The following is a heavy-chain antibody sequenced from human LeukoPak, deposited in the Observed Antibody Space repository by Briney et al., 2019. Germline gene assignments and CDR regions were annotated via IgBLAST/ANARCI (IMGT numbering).Heavy chain of an antibody. V-gene: IGHV3-21*01. D-gene: IGHD1-7*01. Sequence: GGSLRLSCAASGFTFSSYGMNWVRQAPGKGLEWVSSISVGSNYIYYADSVKGRFTISRDNAKNSLFLQMNSLRAEDTALYYCARGNNWNYYFDYWGQGALVTVSS. CDR3: ARGNNWNYYFDY. CDR2: ISVGSNYI. CDR1: GFTFSSYG. J-gene: IGHJ4*02.